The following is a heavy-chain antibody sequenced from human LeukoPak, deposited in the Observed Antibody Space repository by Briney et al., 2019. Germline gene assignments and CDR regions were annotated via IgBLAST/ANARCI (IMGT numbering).Heavy chain of an antibody. CDR3: ARHNAPGYSYGYDYYYMDV. Sequence: SETLSLTCTVSGGSISSSSYYWGWIRQPPGKGLEWIRSIYYSGSTYYNPSLKSRVTISVDTSKNQFSLKLSSVTAADTAVYYCARHNAPGYSYGYDYYYMDVWGKGTTVTVSS. CDR1: GGSISSSSYY. D-gene: IGHD5-18*01. CDR2: IYYSGST. V-gene: IGHV4-39*01. J-gene: IGHJ6*03.